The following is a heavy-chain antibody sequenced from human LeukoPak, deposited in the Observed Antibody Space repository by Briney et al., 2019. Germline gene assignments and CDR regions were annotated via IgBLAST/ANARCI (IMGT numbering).Heavy chain of an antibody. CDR2: IYYSGST. J-gene: IGHJ6*03. CDR3: ARERGMYCGGDCYYYYYMDV. CDR1: GGSISSYY. Sequence: PSETLSLTCTVSGGSISSYYWSWIRQPPGKGLEWIGYIYYSGSTNYNPSLKSRVTISVDTSKNQFSLKLSSVTAADTAVYYCARERGMYCGGDCYYYYYMDVWGKGTTVTISS. V-gene: IGHV4-59*01. D-gene: IGHD2-21*02.